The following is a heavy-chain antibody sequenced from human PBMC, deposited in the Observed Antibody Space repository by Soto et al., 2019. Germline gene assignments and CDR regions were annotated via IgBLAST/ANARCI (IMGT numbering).Heavy chain of an antibody. J-gene: IGHJ5*02. CDR2: TYFRSKWYN. CDR1: GDRVSSNTAS. Sequence: SQTPSLTCALSGDRVSSNTASWNWIRQSPSRGLEWLGRTYFRSKWYNDYAVTVKSRIIINPDTSNNQFSLQLNSLTPEDTAGYFCAKGDNLGPKTGYAFDPWGQGIMVTVSS. D-gene: IGHD5-12*01. V-gene: IGHV6-1*01. CDR3: AKGDNLGPKTGYAFDP.